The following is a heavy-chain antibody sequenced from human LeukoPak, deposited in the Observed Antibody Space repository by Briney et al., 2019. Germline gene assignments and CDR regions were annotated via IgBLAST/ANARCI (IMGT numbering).Heavy chain of an antibody. D-gene: IGHD4-11*01. J-gene: IGHJ6*02. CDR1: GFTVSSNY. CDR3: ARDRASNYFQNYGMDV. CDR2: IYSGGST. Sequence: GSLRLSCAASGFTVSSNYMSWVRQAPGKGLEWVSVIYSGGSTYYADSVKGRFTISRDNSKNTLYLQMNSLRAEDTAVYYCARDRASNYFQNYGMDVWGQGTTVTVSS. V-gene: IGHV3-66*01.